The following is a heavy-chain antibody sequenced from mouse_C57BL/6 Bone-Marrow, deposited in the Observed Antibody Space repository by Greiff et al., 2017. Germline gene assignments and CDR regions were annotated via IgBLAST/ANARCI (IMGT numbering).Heavy chain of an antibody. D-gene: IGHD2-3*01. CDR2: IYPGSGNT. J-gene: IGHJ2*01. V-gene: IGHV1-76*01. CDR1: GYTFTDYY. CDR3: ARGGWLPYFDY. Sequence: QVQLQQSGAELVRPGASVKLSCKASGYTFTDYYINWVKQRPGQGLEWIARIYPGSGNTYYNEKFKGKDTLTAEKSFSTAYMQLSSLTSEDSAVYFGARGGWLPYFDYGGQGTTLTVSS.